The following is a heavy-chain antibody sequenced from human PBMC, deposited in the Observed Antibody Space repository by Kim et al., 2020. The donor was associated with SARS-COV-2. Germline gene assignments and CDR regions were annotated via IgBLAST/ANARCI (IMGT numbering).Heavy chain of an antibody. V-gene: IGHV3-23*01. Sequence: GGSLRLSCAASGFTFSSYAMSWVRQAPGAGLEWVSSLSTTSGTTFYAGSVRGRFTISRDNSKNILYLQMNSLRAEDTATYYCAKKFVAMAAAGHLDYWGQGTLVTVSS. J-gene: IGHJ4*02. D-gene: IGHD6-13*01. CDR1: GFTFSSYA. CDR3: AKKFVAMAAAGHLDY. CDR2: LSTTSGTT.